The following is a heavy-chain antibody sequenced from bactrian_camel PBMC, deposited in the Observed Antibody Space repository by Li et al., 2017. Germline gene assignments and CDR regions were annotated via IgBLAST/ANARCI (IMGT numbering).Heavy chain of an antibody. CDR2: ISRTIITT. D-gene: IGHD2*01. CDR3: AAGATLSTLIPQSYNH. CDR1: GFTFGSYA. J-gene: IGHJ4*01. Sequence: VQLVESGGELVQPGGTLRLSCAASGFTFGSYAMSWVRQAPGKGLEWVSAISRTIITTTYADSVKGRFTISQDRAKDTLFLQMDNLKPEDTAVYYCAAGATLSTLIPQSYNHWGQGTQVTVS. V-gene: IGHV3S42*01.